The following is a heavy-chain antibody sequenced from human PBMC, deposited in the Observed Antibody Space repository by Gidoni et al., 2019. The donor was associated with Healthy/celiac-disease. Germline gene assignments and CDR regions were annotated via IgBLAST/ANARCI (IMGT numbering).Heavy chain of an antibody. V-gene: IGHV3-11*06. CDR1: GFTFSDYY. CDR3: ARELTGVVAATLYYYYMDV. J-gene: IGHJ6*03. CDR2: ISSSSSYT. D-gene: IGHD2-15*01. Sequence: QVQLVESGGGLVKPGWSLRLSFAASGFTFSDYYMSWIRQAPGQGLEWVSYISSSSSYTNYADSVKGRFTISRDNAKNSLYLQMNSLRAEDTAVYYCARELTGVVAATLYYYYMDVWGKGTTVTVSS.